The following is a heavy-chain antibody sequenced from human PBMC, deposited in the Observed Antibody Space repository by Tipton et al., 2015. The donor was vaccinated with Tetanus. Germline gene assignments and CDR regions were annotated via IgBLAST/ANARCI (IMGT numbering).Heavy chain of an antibody. D-gene: IGHD3-3*01. CDR2: IYESGDT. CDR3: ARHQSGYFTPFDY. J-gene: IGHJ4*02. CDR1: GGPIRGGTFY. Sequence: LRLSCTVSGGPIRGGTFYWGWIRQPPGKGLEWIGSIYESGDTNYIPSLKSRVTISGDTSKNQFSLNLNSMAAADAGVYYCARHQSGYFTPFDYWGQGNLVTVSS. V-gene: IGHV4-39*01.